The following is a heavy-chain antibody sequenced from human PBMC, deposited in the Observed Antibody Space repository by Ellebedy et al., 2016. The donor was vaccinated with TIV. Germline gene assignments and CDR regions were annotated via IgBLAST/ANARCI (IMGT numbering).Heavy chain of an antibody. V-gene: IGHV1-46*04. CDR2: INPSGGST. D-gene: IGHD6-19*01. J-gene: IGHJ4*02. CDR3: ARARSSGWLHTPDY. Sequence: AASVKVSCKASGYTFSNYFVLWVRQAPGQGLEWMGIINPSGGSTTYAQKLQGRLTMTRDTSTSTVYMELSSLRSEDTAVYYCARARSSGWLHTPDYWGQGLLVTVSS. CDR1: GYTFSNYF.